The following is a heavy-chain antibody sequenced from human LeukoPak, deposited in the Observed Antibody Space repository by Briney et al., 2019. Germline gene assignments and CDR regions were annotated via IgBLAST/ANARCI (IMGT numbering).Heavy chain of an antibody. Sequence: GGSLRLSCAASGFTVSSNYMSWVRQAPGKGLEWVSVIYSGGSTYYADSVKGRFTISRDNSKNTLYLQMNSLRAEDTAVYYCARFGSGYDRGVFDYWGQGTLVTVSS. CDR1: GFTVSSNY. CDR3: ARFGSGYDRGVFDY. D-gene: IGHD5-12*01. V-gene: IGHV3-53*01. CDR2: IYSGGST. J-gene: IGHJ4*02.